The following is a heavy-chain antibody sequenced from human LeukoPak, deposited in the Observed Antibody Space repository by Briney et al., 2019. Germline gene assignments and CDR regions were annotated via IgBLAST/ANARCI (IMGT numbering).Heavy chain of an antibody. Sequence: GGSLRLSCAASGFTFSSYGMHWVRQAPGKGLEWVAVISYDGSNKYYADSVKGRFTISRDNSKNTLYLQMNSLRAEDTAVYYCARGNPYYYDSSGRDYWGQGTLVTVSS. J-gene: IGHJ4*02. CDR3: ARGNPYYYDSSGRDY. V-gene: IGHV3-30*03. D-gene: IGHD3-22*01. CDR1: GFTFSSYG. CDR2: ISYDGSNK.